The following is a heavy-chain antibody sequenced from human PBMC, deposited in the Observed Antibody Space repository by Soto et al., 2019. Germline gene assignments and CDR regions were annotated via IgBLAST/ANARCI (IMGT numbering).Heavy chain of an antibody. D-gene: IGHD3-3*01. J-gene: IGHJ6*03. V-gene: IGHV4-59*08. CDR1: GGSISSYY. Sequence: QVQLQESGPGLVKPSETLSLTCTVSGGSISSYYWSWIRQPPGKGLEWIGYIYYSGSTNYNPSLKGRVTISVYTSKYQVALNLSSVTAADTAVYYCARRSITICGVAPGDYYDYMDVWGKGTTVTVSS. CDR2: IYYSGST. CDR3: ARRSITICGVAPGDYYDYMDV.